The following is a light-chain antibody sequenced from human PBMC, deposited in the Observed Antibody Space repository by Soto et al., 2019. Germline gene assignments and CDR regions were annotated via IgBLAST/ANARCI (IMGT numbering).Light chain of an antibody. CDR3: QAWDSSTNV. V-gene: IGLV3-1*01. CDR1: KLGDKY. CDR2: QDS. Sequence: SYELTQPPSVSVSPGQTASITCSGDKLGDKYACWYQQKPGQSPVLVIYQDSKRPSGIPERFSGSNSGNTATLTISGTQAMAEADYYCQAWDSSTNVFGTGTKVTVL. J-gene: IGLJ1*01.